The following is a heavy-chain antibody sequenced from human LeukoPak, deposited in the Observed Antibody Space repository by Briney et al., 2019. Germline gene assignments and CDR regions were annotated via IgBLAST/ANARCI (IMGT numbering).Heavy chain of an antibody. V-gene: IGHV3-13*05. CDR2: IGTAGDP. D-gene: IGHD1-1*01. J-gene: IGHJ4*02. CDR3: ARECQRWVPVDC. Sequence: GGSLRLSCAASGFTFSSYDMHWVRQATGKGLEWVSAIGTAGDPYYPGSVKGRFTISRENAKNSLYLQMNSLRAGDTAVYYCARECQRWVPVDCWGQGTLATVSS. CDR1: GFTFSSYD.